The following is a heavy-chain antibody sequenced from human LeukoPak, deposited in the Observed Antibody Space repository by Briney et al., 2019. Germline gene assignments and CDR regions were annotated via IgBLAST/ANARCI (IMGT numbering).Heavy chain of an antibody. V-gene: IGHV4-61*02. CDR3: ARKWDL. J-gene: IGHJ3*01. Sequence: SQTLSLTCTVSGGPISSGSYYWSWIRQPAGKGLEWIGRIYTSGSTNYNPSLKSRVTISVDTSKNQFSLKLSSVSAADTAVYYCARKWDLWGQGTMVTVSS. CDR1: GGPISSGSYY. CDR2: IYTSGST. D-gene: IGHD1-26*01.